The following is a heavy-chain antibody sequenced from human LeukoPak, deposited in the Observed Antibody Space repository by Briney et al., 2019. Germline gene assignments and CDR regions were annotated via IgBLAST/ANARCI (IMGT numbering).Heavy chain of an antibody. Sequence: PGGSLRLSCAASGFTFSNYWMHWVRQAPGKGLVWVSRIYRDGGDIRYADYGKGRFTISRDNAKNTLFLQMNSLRVEDTAVYYCARGDKFGYVNWGQGSLVTVSS. CDR2: IYRDGGDI. D-gene: IGHD5-18*01. V-gene: IGHV3-74*01. J-gene: IGHJ4*02. CDR3: ARGDKFGYVN. CDR1: GFTFSNYW.